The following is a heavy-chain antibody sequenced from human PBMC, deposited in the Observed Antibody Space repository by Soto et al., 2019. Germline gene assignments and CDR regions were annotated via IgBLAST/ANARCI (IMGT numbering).Heavy chain of an antibody. D-gene: IGHD3-3*01. CDR3: AKESPRFWRGYSLSDY. CDR2: ISGSGGST. V-gene: IGHV3-23*01. CDR1: GFTFSSYA. Sequence: GGSLRLSCAASGFTFSSYAMSWVSQAPGKGLEWVSAISGSGGSTYYADSVKGRLTISRHNSKNTLYLQMNSLRAEDTAVYYCAKESPRFWRGYSLSDYWGQGTLVTVS. J-gene: IGHJ4*02.